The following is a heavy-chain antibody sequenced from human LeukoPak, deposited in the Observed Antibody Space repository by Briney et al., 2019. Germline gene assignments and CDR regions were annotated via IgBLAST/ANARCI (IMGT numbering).Heavy chain of an antibody. CDR2: INPSGGST. D-gene: IGHD5-24*01. CDR3: ARVRDGYNDAYDI. J-gene: IGHJ3*02. CDR1: GSTFTNYN. Sequence: ASVKVSCKASGSTFTNYNMHWVRQAPGQGLEWMGIINPSGGSTNYAQNFQARVTMTRDTSTSTVYMELSSLRSEDTAVYYCARVRDGYNDAYDIWGQGTMVTVPS. V-gene: IGHV1-46*01.